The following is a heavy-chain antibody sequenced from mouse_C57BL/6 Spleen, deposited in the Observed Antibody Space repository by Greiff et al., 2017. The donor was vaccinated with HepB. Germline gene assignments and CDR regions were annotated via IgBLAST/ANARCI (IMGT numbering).Heavy chain of an antibody. CDR3: VHSNYDYFDY. J-gene: IGHJ2*01. CDR1: GYAFSSSW. CDR2: IYPGDGDT. Sequence: QVQLQQSGPELVKPGASVKISCKASGYAFSSSWMDWVKQRPGKGLEWIGRIYPGDGDTNYNGKFKGKATLTADKSSSTAYMQLSSLTSEDSAVYFCVHSNYDYFDYWGQGTTLTVSS. V-gene: IGHV1-82*01. D-gene: IGHD2-5*01.